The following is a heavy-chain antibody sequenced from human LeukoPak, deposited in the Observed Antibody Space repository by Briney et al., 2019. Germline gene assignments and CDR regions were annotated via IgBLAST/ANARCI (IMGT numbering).Heavy chain of an antibody. D-gene: IGHD4-17*01. Sequence: TASETLSLTCTVSGGSISSSSYYWGWIRQPPGKGLEWIGNIYYSGNSFYNPSLKSRVTLSVDTSQNQFSLKLNSVIAADTAVYYCARHLGTTVTPDYWGQGTLVTVSS. CDR3: ARHLGTTVTPDY. CDR1: GGSISSSSYY. J-gene: IGHJ4*02. CDR2: IYYSGNS. V-gene: IGHV4-39*01.